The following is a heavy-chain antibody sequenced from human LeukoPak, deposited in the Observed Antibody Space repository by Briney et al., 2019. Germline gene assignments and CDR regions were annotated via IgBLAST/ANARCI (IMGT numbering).Heavy chain of an antibody. V-gene: IGHV3-23*01. CDR1: GFTFSSYA. D-gene: IGHD3-9*01. J-gene: IGHJ4*02. Sequence: GGSLRLSCVASGFTFSSYAMSWVRQAPGKELEWVSALRGSGGSTYYADSVKGRFTISRDKSKNTLYLQMNSLRAEDTAVYYCAKGIDDTGYYPFDYWGQGTLVTVSS. CDR3: AKGIDDTGYYPFDY. CDR2: LRGSGGST.